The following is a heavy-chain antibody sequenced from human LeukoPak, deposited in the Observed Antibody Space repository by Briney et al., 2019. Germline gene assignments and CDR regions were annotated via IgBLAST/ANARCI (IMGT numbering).Heavy chain of an antibody. CDR2: IIPIFGTA. CDR1: GYTFTGYQ. CDR3: ARWRRWGYFDY. V-gene: IGHV1-69*05. J-gene: IGHJ4*02. D-gene: IGHD5-24*01. Sequence: SVKVSCKASGYTFTGYQIHWVRQAPGQGLEWMGGIIPIFGTANYAQKFQGRVTITTDESTSTAYMELSSLRSEDTAVYYCARWRRWGYFDYWGQGTLVTVSS.